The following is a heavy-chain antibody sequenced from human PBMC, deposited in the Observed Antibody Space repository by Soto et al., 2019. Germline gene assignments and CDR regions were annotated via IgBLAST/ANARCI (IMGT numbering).Heavy chain of an antibody. CDR1: GGTFSSYA. CDR2: IIPIFGTA. D-gene: IGHD3-9*01. CDR3: AGGILTGYHYGMDV. J-gene: IGHJ6*02. V-gene: IGHV1-69*06. Sequence: ASVKVSCKASGGTFSSYAISWVRQAPGQGLEWMGGIIPIFGTANYAQKFQGRVTITADKSTSTAYMELSSLRSEDTAVYYCAGGILTGYHYGMDVWGQGTTVTVSS.